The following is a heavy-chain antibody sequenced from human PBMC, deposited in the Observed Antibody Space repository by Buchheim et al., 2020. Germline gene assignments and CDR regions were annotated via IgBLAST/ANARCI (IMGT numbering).Heavy chain of an antibody. CDR2: ISSSGNYR. CDR1: GFTFSSYS. D-gene: IGHD2-2*01. Sequence: EVQLVESGGGLVKPGGSLRLSCAASGFTFSSYSMNWVRQAPGKGLEWVSSISSSGNYRYYADSLKGRFTISRDNTQNSLYLQMNSLRAEDTAVYYCAREECSSTSCYEGNGLDVWGQGTT. V-gene: IGHV3-21*01. CDR3: AREECSSTSCYEGNGLDV. J-gene: IGHJ6*02.